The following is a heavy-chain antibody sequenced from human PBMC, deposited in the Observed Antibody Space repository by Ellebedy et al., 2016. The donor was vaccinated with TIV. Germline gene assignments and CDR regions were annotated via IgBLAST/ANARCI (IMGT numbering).Heavy chain of an antibody. V-gene: IGHV3-7*01. J-gene: IGHJ4*02. CDR1: GFSITDYW. D-gene: IGHD7-27*01. Sequence: GESLKISXEVSGFSITDYWINWVRQPPGKGLEWVASTKHNGNETFYVDSVKGRFIISRDNAKNLVYLQMNSLRVDDTAVYYCAKDFPNWANDYWGQGVLVTVSS. CDR2: TKHNGNET. CDR3: AKDFPNWANDY.